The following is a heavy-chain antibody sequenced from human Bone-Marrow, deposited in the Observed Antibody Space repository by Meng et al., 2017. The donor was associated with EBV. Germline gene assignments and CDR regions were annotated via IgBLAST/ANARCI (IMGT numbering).Heavy chain of an antibody. CDR1: GYTFTSYA. D-gene: IGHD3-22*01. J-gene: IGHJ4*02. CDR3: ASNLLGSSGYPD. Sequence: QVQRVQSGAGVKKPGASVKVSCKAAGYTFTSYAMHWVRQAPRQRLEWMGWINAGNGNTKYSQKFQGRVTITRDTSASTAYMELSSLRSEDTAVYYCASNLLGSSGYPDWGQGTLFTVSS. CDR2: INAGNGNT. V-gene: IGHV1-3*01.